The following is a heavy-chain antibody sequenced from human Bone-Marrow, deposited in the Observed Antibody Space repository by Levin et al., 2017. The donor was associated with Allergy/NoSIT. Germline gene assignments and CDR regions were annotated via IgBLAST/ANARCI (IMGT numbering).Heavy chain of an antibody. V-gene: IGHV3-23*01. D-gene: IGHD2-15*01. J-gene: IGHJ4*02. CDR1: GFTFRNYA. CDR2: ISGDTTSI. CDR3: AKRLPLAGDPDFFNY. Sequence: PGGSLRLSCAVSGFTFRNYAMTWVRQAPGKGLEWVSFISGDTTSIKYADSVKGRFTVSRDNSKSTLYLQMNSLRAEDTAIYYCAKRLPLAGDPDFFNYWGQGTLVTVSS.